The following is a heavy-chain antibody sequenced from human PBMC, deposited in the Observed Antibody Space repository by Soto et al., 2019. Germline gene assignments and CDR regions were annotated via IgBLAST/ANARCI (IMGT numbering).Heavy chain of an antibody. V-gene: IGHV3-23*01. D-gene: IGHD2-15*01. Sequence: PGGSLRLSCAASGFTFSSYAMSWVRQAPGKGLEWVSAISGSGGSTYYAASVKGRFTVSRDNSKNTLYLLMNSLRVEDTAIYYCALINPTGGGLGHWGQGTLVTVSS. CDR1: GFTFSSYA. CDR3: ALINPTGGGLGH. J-gene: IGHJ4*02. CDR2: ISGSGGST.